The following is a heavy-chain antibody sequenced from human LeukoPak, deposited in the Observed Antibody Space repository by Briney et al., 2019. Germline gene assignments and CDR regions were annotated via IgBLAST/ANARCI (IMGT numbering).Heavy chain of an antibody. CDR3: ARRRIAAAGKDFDY. CDR1: GFTFSSYS. Sequence: PGGSLRLSCAASGFTFSSYSMNWVRQAPGKGLEWVSYISSSSSTIYYADSVKGRFTISRDNAKNSLYLQMNSLRAEDTAVYYCARRRIAAAGKDFDYWGQGTLVTVSS. V-gene: IGHV3-48*01. J-gene: IGHJ4*02. D-gene: IGHD6-13*01. CDR2: ISSSSSTI.